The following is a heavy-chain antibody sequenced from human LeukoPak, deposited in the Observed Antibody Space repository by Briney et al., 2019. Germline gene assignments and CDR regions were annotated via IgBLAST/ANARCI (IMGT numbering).Heavy chain of an antibody. CDR1: GFTFSSYS. D-gene: IGHD2-8*02. CDR3: ARVTGGTTLDY. CDR2: ISSSSSYI. Sequence: GGSLRLSCAASGFTFSSYSMNWVRQAPGKGLKWVSSISSSSSYIYYADSVKGRFTISRDNAKNSLYLQMNSLRAEDTAVYYCARVTGGTTLDYWGQGTLVTVSS. V-gene: IGHV3-21*01. J-gene: IGHJ4*02.